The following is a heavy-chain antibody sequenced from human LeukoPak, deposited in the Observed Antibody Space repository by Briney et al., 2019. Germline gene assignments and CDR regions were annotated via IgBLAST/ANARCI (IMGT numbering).Heavy chain of an antibody. CDR3: ARGWRPTIAVAGRFDY. V-gene: IGHV1-2*06. D-gene: IGHD6-19*01. CDR1: GYTFTGYY. Sequence: GASVKVSCKASGYTFTGYYMHWVRQAPGQGLEWMGRINPNSGGTNYAQKFQGRVTMTRDTSISTAYMELSRLRSDDTAVYYCARGWRPTIAVAGRFDYWGQGTLVTVSS. CDR2: INPNSGGT. J-gene: IGHJ4*02.